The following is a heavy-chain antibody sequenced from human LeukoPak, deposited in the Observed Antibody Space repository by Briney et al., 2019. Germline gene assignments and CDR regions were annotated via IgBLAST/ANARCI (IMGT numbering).Heavy chain of an antibody. Sequence: PGGSLRLSCAASGFTVSSNYMSWVRQAPGKGLEWVSYISSSSSYTNYADSVKGRFTISRDNAKNSLYLQMNSLRAEDTAVYYCARVNGDYATADYWGQGTLVTVSS. D-gene: IGHD4-17*01. CDR2: ISSSSSYT. J-gene: IGHJ4*02. CDR3: ARVNGDYATADY. CDR1: GFTVSSNY. V-gene: IGHV3-11*06.